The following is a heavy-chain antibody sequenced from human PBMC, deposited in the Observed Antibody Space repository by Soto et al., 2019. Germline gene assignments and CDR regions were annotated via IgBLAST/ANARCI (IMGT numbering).Heavy chain of an antibody. CDR2: IYYSGST. Sequence: SDTLSLTCTVSGGSISSGGYYWSWIRQHPGKGLEWIGYIYYSGSTYYNPSLKSRVTISVDTSKNQFSLKLSSVTAADTAVYYCARQSTLGLFDYWGQGTLVTVSS. CDR3: ARQSTLGLFDY. V-gene: IGHV4-31*03. J-gene: IGHJ4*02. CDR1: GGSISSGGYY.